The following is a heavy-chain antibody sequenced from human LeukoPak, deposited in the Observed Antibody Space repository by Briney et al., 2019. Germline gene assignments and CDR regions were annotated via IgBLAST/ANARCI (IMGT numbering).Heavy chain of an antibody. CDR2: IYISGST. J-gene: IGHJ4*02. CDR1: GGSISSATYY. D-gene: IGHD3-9*01. Sequence: SETLSLTCTVSGGSISSATYYWTWIRQPAGKGLEWIGRIYISGSTNYNPSLKSRVTISVDTSKNQFSLKLSSVTAADTAVYYCARARKDYDILTGYTNGNYIDYWGQGTLVTVSS. V-gene: IGHV4-61*02. CDR3: ARARKDYDILTGYTNGNYIDY.